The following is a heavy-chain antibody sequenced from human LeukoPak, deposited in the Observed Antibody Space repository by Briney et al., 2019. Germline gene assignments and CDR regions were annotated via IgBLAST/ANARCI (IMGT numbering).Heavy chain of an antibody. CDR2: ISYNSDTI. V-gene: IGHV3-9*01. CDR1: GFTFSSYA. Sequence: GGSLRLSCAASGFTFSSYAMSWVRQAPGKGLEWVSGISYNSDTIAYADSVKGRFTISRDNAKNSLYLQMNSLRAEDTALYYCAKDYCGGDCYSGWYFDLWGRGTLVTVSS. D-gene: IGHD2-21*02. J-gene: IGHJ2*01. CDR3: AKDYCGGDCYSGWYFDL.